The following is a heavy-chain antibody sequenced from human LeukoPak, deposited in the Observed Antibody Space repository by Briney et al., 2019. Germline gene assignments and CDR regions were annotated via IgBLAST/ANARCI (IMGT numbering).Heavy chain of an antibody. CDR1: GFTFSSYA. J-gene: IGHJ6*02. Sequence: PGRSLRLSCAASGFTFSSYAMHWVRQAPGKGLEWVAVISYDGSNKYYADSVKGRFTISRDNSKNTLYLQMNSLRAEDTAVYYCARDPGLYSSSSYYYGMDVWGQGTTVTVSS. V-gene: IGHV3-30-3*01. CDR3: ARDPGLYSSSSYYYGMDV. CDR2: ISYDGSNK. D-gene: IGHD6-6*01.